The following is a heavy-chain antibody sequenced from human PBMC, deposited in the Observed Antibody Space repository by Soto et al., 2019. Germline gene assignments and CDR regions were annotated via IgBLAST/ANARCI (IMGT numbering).Heavy chain of an antibody. CDR1: GFTFSLSA. Sequence: EVQLLESGGGFVQPGESLRLSCAASGFTFSLSAMSWVRQAPGRGLDWVSSLSGGGSTTDYADSVKGRFTISRDNSKNTVHLQMNSLRAEDTAVYYCAKGPEYYTLTGCDYWGQGALVTVSS. D-gene: IGHD3-9*01. CDR3: AKGPEYYTLTGCDY. V-gene: IGHV3-23*01. J-gene: IGHJ4*02. CDR2: LSGGGSTT.